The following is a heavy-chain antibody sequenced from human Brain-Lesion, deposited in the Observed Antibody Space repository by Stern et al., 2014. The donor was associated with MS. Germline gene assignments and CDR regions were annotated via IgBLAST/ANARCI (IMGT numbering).Heavy chain of an antibody. CDR2: ITPFTGNT. Sequence: VQLVESGAEVKKTGYSVKVSCQASGNTFTNRYLHWVRKAPGQALEWMGWITPFTGNTNYAQNFQDRVTITMDRSMSTAYMDLSSLRSDDTAIYFCAEGGSYGFVYWGQGTLVTVSS. V-gene: IGHV1-45*02. J-gene: IGHJ4*02. D-gene: IGHD4-17*01. CDR1: GNTFTNRY. CDR3: AEGGSYGFVY.